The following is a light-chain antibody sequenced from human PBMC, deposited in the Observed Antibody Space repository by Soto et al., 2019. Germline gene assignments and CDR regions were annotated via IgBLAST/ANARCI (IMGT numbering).Light chain of an antibody. CDR1: QSVSSNY. CDR2: RAS. Sequence: EIVLMQSPGTLSLSPGERATLSCRASQSVSSNYLAWYQQKPGQAPKVLIYRASSRATGIPDRFSGSGSGTDFTLTISRLEPEDFAVYYCQQYGSSPLTSGGGTKVDIK. J-gene: IGKJ4*01. CDR3: QQYGSSPLT. V-gene: IGKV3-20*01.